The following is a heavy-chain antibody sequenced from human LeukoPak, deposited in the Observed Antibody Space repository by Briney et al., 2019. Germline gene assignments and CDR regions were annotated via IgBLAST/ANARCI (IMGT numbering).Heavy chain of an antibody. Sequence: SETLSLTCTVSGGSISSYYWSWIRQPPGKGLEWIGYIYSTGSTNSNPSLKSRVTISVDTSKNQFSLKLSSVTAADTAVYYCARVGYSYDLDYWGQGTLVTVSS. CDR1: GGSISSYY. V-gene: IGHV4-59*01. CDR3: ARVGYSYDLDY. CDR2: IYSTGST. D-gene: IGHD5-18*01. J-gene: IGHJ4*02.